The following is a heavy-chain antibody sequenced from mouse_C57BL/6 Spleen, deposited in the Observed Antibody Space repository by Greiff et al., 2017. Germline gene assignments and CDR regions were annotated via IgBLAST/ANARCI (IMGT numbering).Heavy chain of an antibody. CDR1: GYTFTSYW. D-gene: IGHD1-1*01. V-gene: IGHV1-53*01. CDR3: ARVRSYRYFDY. CDR2: INPGNGGT. J-gene: IGHJ2*01. Sequence: VQLQQPGTELVKPGASVKLSCKASGYTFTSYWMNWVKQRPGQGLEWIGNINPGNGGTNYNEKFKSKATLTVDKSSSTAYMQLSSLTSEDSAVYYCARVRSYRYFDYWGQGTTLTVSS.